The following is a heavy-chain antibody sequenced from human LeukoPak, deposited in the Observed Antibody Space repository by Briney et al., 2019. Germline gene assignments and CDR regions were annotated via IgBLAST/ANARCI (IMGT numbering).Heavy chain of an antibody. CDR2: ISGSGSST. CDR1: GFTFSSYA. V-gene: IGHV3-23*01. Sequence: GGSLRLSCAASGFTFSSYAMSWVRQAPGRGLEWFSAISGSGSSTHYGDPVKGRFTISRDNSRNTLYLQLNRLRAEDTAVYYCAKLLRGVIVPYFDYWGQGTLVTVSS. CDR3: AKLLRGVIVPYFDY. D-gene: IGHD3-10*01. J-gene: IGHJ4*02.